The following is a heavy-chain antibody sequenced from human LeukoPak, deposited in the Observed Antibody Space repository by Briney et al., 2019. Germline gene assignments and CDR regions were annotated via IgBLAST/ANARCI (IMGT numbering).Heavy chain of an antibody. V-gene: IGHV4-34*01. Sequence: SETLSLTCAVYGGSFSGYYWSWIRQPPGKGLEWIGEINHSGSTNYNPSLKSRVIISVDASKNQFSLKLSSVTAADTAVYYCARGVRYCSSTSCYTYYYYYYGMDVWGQGTTVTVSS. J-gene: IGHJ6*02. CDR3: ARGVRYCSSTSCYTYYYYYYGMDV. CDR1: GGSFSGYY. D-gene: IGHD2-2*02. CDR2: INHSGST.